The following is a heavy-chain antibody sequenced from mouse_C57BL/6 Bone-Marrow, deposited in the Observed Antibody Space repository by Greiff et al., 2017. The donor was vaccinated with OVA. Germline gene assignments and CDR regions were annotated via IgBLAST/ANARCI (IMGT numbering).Heavy chain of an antibody. CDR2: IYPRDGST. Sequence: VKLMESGPELVKPGASVKLSCKASGYTFTSYDINWVKQRPGQGLEWIGWIYPRDGSTKYNEKFKGKATLTVDTSSSTAYMELHSLTSEDSAVYFCARFTSIYYYGSRYFDVWGTGTTVTVSS. D-gene: IGHD1-1*01. CDR1: GYTFTSYD. CDR3: ARFTSIYYYGSRYFDV. J-gene: IGHJ1*03. V-gene: IGHV1-85*01.